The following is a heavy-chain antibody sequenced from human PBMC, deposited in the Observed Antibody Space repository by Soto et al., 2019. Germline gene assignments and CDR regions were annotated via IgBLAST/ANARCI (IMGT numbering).Heavy chain of an antibody. Sequence: PGGSLRLSCAASGFTFSSYAMSWVRQAPGKGLEWVSAISGSGGSTYYADSVKGRFTISRDNSKNTLYLQMSSLRAEDTAVYYCVKSREDSSSWYRYYYYYGMDVWGQGTTVTVSS. CDR2: ISGSGGST. CDR3: VKSREDSSSWYRYYYYYGMDV. D-gene: IGHD6-13*01. J-gene: IGHJ6*02. V-gene: IGHV3-23*01. CDR1: GFTFSSYA.